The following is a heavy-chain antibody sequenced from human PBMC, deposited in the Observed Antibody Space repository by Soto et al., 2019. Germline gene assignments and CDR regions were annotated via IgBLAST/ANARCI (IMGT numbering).Heavy chain of an antibody. CDR2: ISAHNGNT. J-gene: IGHJ4*02. D-gene: IGHD6-6*01. V-gene: IGHV1-18*01. Sequence: QVHLVQSGAEVKKPGASVKVSCKGSGYAFTTYGITWVRQAPGQGLEWMGWISAHNGNTNYAQKLQGRVTVTRDTSTRTAYMELRSLRSDDPAVYYCARGRDGDYWGQGALVTVSS. CDR1: GYAFTTYG. CDR3: ARGRDGDY.